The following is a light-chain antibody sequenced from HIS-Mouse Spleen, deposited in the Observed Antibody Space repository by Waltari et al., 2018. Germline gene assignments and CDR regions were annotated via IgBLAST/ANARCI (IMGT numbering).Light chain of an antibody. J-gene: IGLJ1*01. CDR1: SSDVGGYHY. Sequence: QSALTQPASVSGSPGQSITISCTGTSSDVGGYHYVSWYQQHPGKAPKLMMYEVSTRPSVVSNRVSGSKSGNTASLTISGLQAEDEADYYCSSYTSSSTYVFGTGTKVTVL. CDR3: SSYTSSSTYV. V-gene: IGLV2-14*01. CDR2: EVS.